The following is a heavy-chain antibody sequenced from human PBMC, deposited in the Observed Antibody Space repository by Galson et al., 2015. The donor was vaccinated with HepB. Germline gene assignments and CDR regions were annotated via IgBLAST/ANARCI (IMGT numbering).Heavy chain of an antibody. V-gene: IGHV5-10-1*01. CDR3: ARHPYDILTGYYPGAFDY. J-gene: IGHJ4*02. D-gene: IGHD3-9*01. Sequence: QSGAEVKKPGESLRISCKGSGYSFTSYWITWVRQMPGKGLEWMGRIDPSDSYTNYSPSFQGHVTISADKSISTAYLHWSSLKASDSAMYYCARHPYDILTGYYPGAFDYWGQGTLVTVSS. CDR2: IDPSDSYT. CDR1: GYSFTSYW.